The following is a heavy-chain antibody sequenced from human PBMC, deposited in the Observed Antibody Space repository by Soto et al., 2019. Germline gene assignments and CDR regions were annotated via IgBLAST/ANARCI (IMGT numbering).Heavy chain of an antibody. CDR3: ARAISGYVT. Sequence: QVQLVQSGAEVKKPGASVKVSCKASGITFSTYAIHWVRQAPGQRLEWMGWINAGNGNTRYSQKFQGRVTLTRDTSASTAYMDLSRLRSEDTAIYYCARAISGYVTWGQGTLVPVSS. D-gene: IGHD5-12*01. CDR2: INAGNGNT. V-gene: IGHV1-3*01. J-gene: IGHJ5*02. CDR1: GITFSTYA.